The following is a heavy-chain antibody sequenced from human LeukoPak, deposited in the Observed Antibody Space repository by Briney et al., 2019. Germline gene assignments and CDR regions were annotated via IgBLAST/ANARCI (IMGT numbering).Heavy chain of an antibody. J-gene: IGHJ4*02. CDR2: IRYDGSNK. D-gene: IGHD3-22*01. CDR3: AKDGKYYYNSSGYYIFDY. Sequence: PGGSLRLSCAASGFTFSSYGMRWVRQAPGKGLEWVAFIRYDGSNKYYADSVKGRFTISRDNSKNTLYLQMNSLRAEDTAVYYCAKDGKYYYNSSGYYIFDYWGQGTLVTVSS. CDR1: GFTFSSYG. V-gene: IGHV3-30*02.